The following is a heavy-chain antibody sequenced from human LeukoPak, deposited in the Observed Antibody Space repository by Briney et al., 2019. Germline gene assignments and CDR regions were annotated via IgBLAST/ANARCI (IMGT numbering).Heavy chain of an antibody. CDR1: GFTFSSYA. J-gene: IGHJ4*02. CDR3: AKAPVTTCSGAYCYPFDY. V-gene: IGHV3-23*01. Sequence: GGSLRLSCAASGFTFSSYAMTWVRQPPGKGLEWVSTISGSGGSTYYADSVQGRFTISRDSYKNTLYLQMNSLRAEDAAVYYCAKAPVTTCSGAYCYPFDYWGQGTLVTVSS. CDR2: ISGSGGST. D-gene: IGHD2-15*01.